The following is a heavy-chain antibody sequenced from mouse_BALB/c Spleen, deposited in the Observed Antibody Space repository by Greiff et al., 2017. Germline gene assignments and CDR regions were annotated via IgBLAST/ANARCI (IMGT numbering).Heavy chain of an antibody. V-gene: IGHV3-6*02. CDR3: ASFYGNYAMDY. CDR1: GYSITSGYY. Sequence: EVQLQQSGPGLVKPSQSLSLTCSVTGYSITSGYYWNWIRQFPGNKLEWMGNISYDGSNNYNPSLKNRISITRDTAKNPLFLKLNSVTTEDTATYYCASFYGNYAMDYWGQGTSVTVSS. J-gene: IGHJ4*01. D-gene: IGHD2-1*01. CDR2: ISYDGSN.